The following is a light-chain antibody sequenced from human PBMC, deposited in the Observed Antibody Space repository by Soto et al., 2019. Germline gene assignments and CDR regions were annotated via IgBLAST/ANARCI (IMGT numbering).Light chain of an antibody. CDR2: GNH. V-gene: IGLV1-40*01. J-gene: IGLJ1*01. Sequence: QSALTQPPSVSGAPGQRVTISCTGASSNIGAEYDVHWYQQFPGTAPKVLIYGNHNRPSGVPDRFSASTSDTSASLAISGLQAEDEADYYCQSYDTSLNDYVFGTGTKLTVL. CDR3: QSYDTSLNDYV. CDR1: SSNIGAEYD.